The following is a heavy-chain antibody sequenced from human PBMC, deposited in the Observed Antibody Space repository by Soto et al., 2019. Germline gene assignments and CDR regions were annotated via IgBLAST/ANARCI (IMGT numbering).Heavy chain of an antibody. CDR1: GFTFTSSA. D-gene: IGHD5-18*01. J-gene: IGHJ6*02. CDR3: AAVRYTAMGYGMDV. V-gene: IGHV1-58*01. CDR2: IVVGSGNT. Sequence: GASVKVSCKASGFTFTSSAVQWARQARGQRLEWIGWIVVGSGNTNYAQKFQERVTITRDMSTSTAYMELSSLRSEDTAVYYCAAVRYTAMGYGMDVWGQGTTVTVS.